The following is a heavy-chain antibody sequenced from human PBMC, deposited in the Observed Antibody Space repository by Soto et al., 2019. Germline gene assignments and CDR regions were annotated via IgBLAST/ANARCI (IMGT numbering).Heavy chain of an antibody. V-gene: IGHV1-18*04. D-gene: IGHD2-21*02. CDR1: GYTFTSYG. CDR2: ISAYNGNT. CDR3: ASHTYCGGDCYRPYYYGMDV. J-gene: IGHJ6*02. Sequence: ASVKVSCKASGYTFTSYGISWVRQAPGQGLEWMGWISAYNGNTNYAQKLQGRVTMTTDTSTSTAYTELRSLRSDDTAVYYCASHTYCGGDCYRPYYYGMDVWGQGTTVTVSS.